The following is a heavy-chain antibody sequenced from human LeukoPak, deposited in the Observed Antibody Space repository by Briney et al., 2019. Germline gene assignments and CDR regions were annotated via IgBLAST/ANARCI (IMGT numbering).Heavy chain of an antibody. D-gene: IGHD3-22*01. CDR1: GYSISSGYY. Sequence: SETLSLTCTVSGYSISSGYYWGWIRQPPGKGLEWIGSIYHSGSTYYNPSLKSRVTISVDTSKNQFSLKLSSVTAADMAVYYCARVYYDSSGYYIQDYWGQGTLVTVSS. V-gene: IGHV4-38-2*02. CDR3: ARVYYDSSGYYIQDY. CDR2: IYHSGST. J-gene: IGHJ4*02.